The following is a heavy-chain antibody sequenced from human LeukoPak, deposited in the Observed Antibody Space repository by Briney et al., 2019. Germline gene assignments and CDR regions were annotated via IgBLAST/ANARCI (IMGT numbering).Heavy chain of an antibody. V-gene: IGHV3-33*01. D-gene: IGHD1-26*01. CDR3: AREVGATTGGYYFDY. CDR1: GFTFSSYG. J-gene: IGHJ4*02. Sequence: PGGSLRLSCAASGFTFSSYGMHWVRQAPGKGLEWVAVIWYDGSNKYYADSVKGRFTISRDNSKNTLYLQMNSLRAEDTAVYYCAREVGATTGGYYFDYWGQGTLVTVSS. CDR2: IWYDGSNK.